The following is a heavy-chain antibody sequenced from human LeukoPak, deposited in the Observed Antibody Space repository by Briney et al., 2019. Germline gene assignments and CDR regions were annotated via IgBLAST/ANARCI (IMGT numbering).Heavy chain of an antibody. CDR3: ARGGSWFDV. V-gene: IGHV3-7*01. CDR1: GFTFSNYW. CDR2: IKQSGGEK. J-gene: IGHJ5*02. Sequence: PGGSLRLSCAASGFTFSNYWMSWVRQAPGKGLEWVANIKQSGGEKNYVDSVKDRVTISRDNAENSLYLQVNSLGAEDTAVYYCARGGSWFDVWGQGTLVTVSS. D-gene: IGHD5-12*01.